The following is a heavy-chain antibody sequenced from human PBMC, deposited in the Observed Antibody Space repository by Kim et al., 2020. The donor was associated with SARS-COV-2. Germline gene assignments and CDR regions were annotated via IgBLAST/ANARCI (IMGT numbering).Heavy chain of an antibody. CDR2: ISAYNGNT. D-gene: IGHD6-19*01. CDR3: ARGVAKGAVAGYTSGFDY. J-gene: IGHJ4*02. V-gene: IGHV1-18*01. CDR1: GYTFTSYG. Sequence: ASVKVSCKASGYTFTSYGISWVRQAPGQGLEWMGWISAYNGNTNYAQKLQGRVTMTTDTSTSTAYMELRSLRSDDTAVYYCARGVAKGAVAGYTSGFDYWGQGTLVTVSS.